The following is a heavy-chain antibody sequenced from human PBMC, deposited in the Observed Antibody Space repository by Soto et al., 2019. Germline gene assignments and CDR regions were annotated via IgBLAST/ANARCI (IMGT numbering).Heavy chain of an antibody. Sequence: SVKVSCKASGGTFSSYAISWVRQAPGQGLEWMGGIIPIFGTANYAQKFQGRVTITADESTSTAYMELSSLRSEDTAVYYCARSPGYYDFWSGYFDYWGQGTLVTVSS. J-gene: IGHJ4*02. D-gene: IGHD3-3*01. V-gene: IGHV1-69*13. CDR2: IIPIFGTA. CDR3: ARSPGYYDFWSGYFDY. CDR1: GGTFSSYA.